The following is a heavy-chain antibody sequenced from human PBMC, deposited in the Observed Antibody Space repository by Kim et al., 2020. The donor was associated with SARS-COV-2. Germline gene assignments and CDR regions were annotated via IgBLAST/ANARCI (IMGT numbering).Heavy chain of an antibody. V-gene: IGHV1-69*13. D-gene: IGHD3-10*01. CDR3: ARGLEYYYGSGKEMDV. Sequence: SVKVSCKASGGTFSSYAISWVRQAPGQGLEWMGGIIPIFGTANYAQKFQGRVTITADESTSTAYMELSSLRSEDTAVYYCARGLEYYYGSGKEMDVWGQGTTVTVSS. CDR2: IIPIFGTA. CDR1: GGTFSSYA. J-gene: IGHJ6*02.